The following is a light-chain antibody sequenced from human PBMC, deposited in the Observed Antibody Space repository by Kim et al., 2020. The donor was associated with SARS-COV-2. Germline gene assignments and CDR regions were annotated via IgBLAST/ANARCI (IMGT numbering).Light chain of an antibody. J-gene: IGLJ1*01. V-gene: IGLV2-14*03. CDR2: DVS. Sequence: GQSITLSCTGTRSDVGGYNYVSWYQQHPGKAPKLMIYDVSNRPSGVSNRFSGSKSGNTASLTISGLQAEDEADYYCSSYTSSSTRVFGTGTKVTVL. CDR1: RSDVGGYNY. CDR3: SSYTSSSTRV.